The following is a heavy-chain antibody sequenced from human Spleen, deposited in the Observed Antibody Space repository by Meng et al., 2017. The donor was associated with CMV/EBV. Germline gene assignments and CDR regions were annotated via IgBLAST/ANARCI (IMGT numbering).Heavy chain of an antibody. V-gene: IGHV1-69*04. J-gene: IGHJ3*01. CDR1: GGTFSSYT. D-gene: IGHD2-2*01. CDR2: IIPILGIA. CDR3: AKDLVPAAVGQDAFDV. Sequence: SVKVSCKASGGTFSSYTISWVRQAPGQGLEWMGRIIPILGIANYAQKFQGRVTITADKSTSTAYMELSSLRSEDTAVYYCAKDLVPAAVGQDAFDVWGQGTMVTVSS.